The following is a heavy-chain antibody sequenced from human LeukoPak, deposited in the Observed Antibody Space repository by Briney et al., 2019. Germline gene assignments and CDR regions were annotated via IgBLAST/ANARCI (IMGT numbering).Heavy chain of an antibody. CDR3: ARTRCFSDSDGYWSEDFDI. V-gene: IGHV1-18*01. CDR1: GYSFSDYG. J-gene: IGHJ3*02. Sequence: ASVKVSSKPSGYSFSDYGFTCVRQAPRQGLECRGWLIAKNGNTNYAQKFQGRVTMTTDTSTGTAYMELRRMRSDDTAVYYCARTRCFSDSDGYWSEDFDIWGQGTMVTVSS. D-gene: IGHD3-22*01. CDR2: LIAKNGNT.